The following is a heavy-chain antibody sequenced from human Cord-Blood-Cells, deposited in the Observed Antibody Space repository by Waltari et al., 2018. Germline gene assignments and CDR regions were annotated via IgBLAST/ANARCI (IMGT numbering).Heavy chain of an antibody. V-gene: IGHV1-69*01. CDR1: GGTFSSYA. J-gene: IGHJ6*02. Sequence: QVQLVQSGAEVKKPGSSVKVSCKASGGTFSSYAISWVRQAPGQGLEWMGGIIPVCGTANYAQKFQGRVTITADESTSTAYMELSSLRSEDTAVYYCARYCSGGSCYYYYYGMDVWGQGTTVTVSS. CDR2: IIPVCGTA. CDR3: ARYCSGGSCYYYYYGMDV. D-gene: IGHD2-15*01.